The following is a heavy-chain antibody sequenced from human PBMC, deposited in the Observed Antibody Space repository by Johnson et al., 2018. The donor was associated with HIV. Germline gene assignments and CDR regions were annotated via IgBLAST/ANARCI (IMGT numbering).Heavy chain of an antibody. CDR2: ISYDGSNK. D-gene: IGHD6-13*01. V-gene: IGHV3-30-3*01. CDR1: GFTFSSYA. Sequence: QVQLVESGGGVVQPGRSLRLCCAASGFTFSSYAMHWVRQAPGKGLEWVAVISYDGSNKYYADSVKGRFTISRDNSKNTLYLQMNSLRTDDTAVYYCVKGRAQHLDGGAFDIWGQGTMVTVSS. CDR3: VKGRAQHLDGGAFDI. J-gene: IGHJ3*02.